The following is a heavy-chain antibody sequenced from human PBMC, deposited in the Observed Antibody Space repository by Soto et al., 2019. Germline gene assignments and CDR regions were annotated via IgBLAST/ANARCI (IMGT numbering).Heavy chain of an antibody. Sequence: SETLSLTCTVSGGSVSSGSYYWSWIRQPPGKGLEWIGYIYYSGSTNYNPSLKSRVTISVDTSKSQFSLKLSSVTAADTAVYYCAGQPRTHYYYYGMDVWGQGTTVTVSS. V-gene: IGHV4-61*01. J-gene: IGHJ6*02. CDR3: AGQPRTHYYYYGMDV. CDR2: IYYSGST. CDR1: GGSVSSGSYY.